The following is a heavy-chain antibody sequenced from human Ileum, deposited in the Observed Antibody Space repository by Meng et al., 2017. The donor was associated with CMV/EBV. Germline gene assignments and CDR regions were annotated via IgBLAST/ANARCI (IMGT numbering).Heavy chain of an antibody. J-gene: IGHJ4*02. Sequence: GGSLRLSCAASGFSFSRYSMNWLRQAPGKGLEWVSSIGGTDSGIYYPDSVKGRFTISRDNARNTLYLEMSSLRAEDTAVYYCTRDRLEGDFSGPGFWGQGTVVTVSS. CDR3: TRDRLEGDFSGPGF. CDR2: IGGTDSGI. V-gene: IGHV3-21*01. D-gene: IGHD3-16*02. CDR1: GFSFSRYS.